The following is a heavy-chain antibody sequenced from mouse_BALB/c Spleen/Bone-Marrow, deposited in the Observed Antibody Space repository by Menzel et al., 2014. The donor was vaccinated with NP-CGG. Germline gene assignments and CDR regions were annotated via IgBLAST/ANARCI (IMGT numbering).Heavy chain of an antibody. CDR1: GFTFSSYG. V-gene: IGHV5-6*01. J-gene: IGHJ3*01. CDR2: ISSGGSYT. CDR3: ARPYDFGAWFAY. D-gene: IGHD2-4*01. Sequence: EVKVVESGGDLVKPGGSLKLSCAASGFTFSSYGVSWVRQTPDKRLEWVATISSGGSYTYYPDSVKGRFTISRDNAKNTLYLQMSSLKSEDTAMYYCARPYDFGAWFAYCGQGTLVTVSA.